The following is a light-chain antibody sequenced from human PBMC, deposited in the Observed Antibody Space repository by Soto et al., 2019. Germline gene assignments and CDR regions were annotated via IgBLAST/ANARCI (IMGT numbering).Light chain of an antibody. CDR3: QQYNNWPPTWT. J-gene: IGKJ1*01. CDR2: AVS. CDR1: QSVSSN. V-gene: IGKV3-15*01. Sequence: EILMTQSPATRSVSLVERATLSCRASQSVSSNLAWYQQKPGQAPRLLIYAVSTRATGIPARFSGSGSGTEFTLTINSLQSEDFAVYYCQQYNNWPPTWTFGQGTKVDIK.